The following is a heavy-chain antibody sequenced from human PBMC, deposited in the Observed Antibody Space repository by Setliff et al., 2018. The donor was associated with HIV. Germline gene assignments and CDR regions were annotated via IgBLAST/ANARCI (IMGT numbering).Heavy chain of an antibody. D-gene: IGHD4-4*01. J-gene: IGHJ3*02. CDR3: ARGRDDYNYDPFDI. CDR2: IFYGGNP. CDR1: GASIITDPHY. Sequence: SETLSLTCSVSGASIITDPHYWGWIRQSPGKGLEWIGNIFYGGNPHYSPSLKSRVTISMDTSRNQFSLKLTSMTAADTAVYYCARGRDDYNYDPFDIWGQGTMVTVSS. V-gene: IGHV4-39*01.